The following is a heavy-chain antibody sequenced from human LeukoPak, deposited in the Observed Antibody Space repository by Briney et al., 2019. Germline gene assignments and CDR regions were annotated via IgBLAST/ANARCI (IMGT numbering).Heavy chain of an antibody. Sequence: SVKVSCKASGGTFSSYAISWVRQAPGQGLEWMGRIIPILGIANYAQKFQGRVTITADKSTSTAYMELSSLRSEDTAVYYCASPNPLDPAVSPYYYGMDVWGQGTTVTVSS. CDR2: IIPILGIA. J-gene: IGHJ6*02. CDR3: ASPNPLDPAVSPYYYGMDV. V-gene: IGHV1-69*04. CDR1: GGTFSSYA. D-gene: IGHD2-2*01.